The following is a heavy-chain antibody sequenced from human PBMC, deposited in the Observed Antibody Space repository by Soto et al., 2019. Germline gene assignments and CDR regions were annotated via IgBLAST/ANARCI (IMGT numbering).Heavy chain of an antibody. CDR3: ARDGYCSGGSCLDGMDV. V-gene: IGHV4-30-4*02. D-gene: IGHD2-15*01. Sequence: SETLSLTCTVSGGSIRNGDYYWSWIRQTPGKGLEWIGSIYYSGTTHNNTSLKSPVSVSIDTSKNQFSLRAEDTAVYYCARDGYCSGGSCLDGMDVWGQGTTVTVSS. CDR1: GGSIRNGDYY. J-gene: IGHJ6*02. CDR2: IYYSGTT.